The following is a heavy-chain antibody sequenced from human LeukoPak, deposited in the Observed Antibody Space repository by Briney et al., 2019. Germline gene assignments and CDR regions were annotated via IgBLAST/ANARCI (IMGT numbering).Heavy chain of an antibody. CDR3: ARLWGYCSGGSCYSTPY. J-gene: IGHJ4*02. V-gene: IGHV3-48*02. CDR2: IGSSGSNI. Sequence: GGSLRLSCAASGFTFSRYSMNWVRQAPGKGLEWVSYIGSSGSNIYYADSVKGRFTISRDNAKNSLYLQMNSLRDEDTAVYYCARLWGYCSGGSCYSTPYWGQGTQVTVSS. CDR1: GFTFSRYS. D-gene: IGHD2-15*01.